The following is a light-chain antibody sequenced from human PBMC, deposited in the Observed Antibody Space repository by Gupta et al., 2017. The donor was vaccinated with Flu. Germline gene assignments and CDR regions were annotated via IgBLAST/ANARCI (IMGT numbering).Light chain of an antibody. CDR3: ISYTSSSTLV. V-gene: IGLV2-14*01. CDR2: EVT. CDR1: TRDVGGYNF. Sequence: QSALTQPASVSGSPGQSITISCTGTTRDVGGYNFVSWYQQHPGKAPKLIIYEVTNRPSGVSNRFSGSKSSNTASLTISGLQAEDEADYYCISYTSSSTLVFGGGTKMTVL. J-gene: IGLJ3*02.